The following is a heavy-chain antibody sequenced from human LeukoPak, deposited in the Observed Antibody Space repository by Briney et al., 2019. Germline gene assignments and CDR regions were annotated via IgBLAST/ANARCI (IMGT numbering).Heavy chain of an antibody. Sequence: ASVKVSCKASGYTFTGYYMHWVRQAPGQGLEWMGWINPNSGGTNYAQKFQGRVTMTTDTSTTTAYMDLRSLRSDDTAVYYCARRSRGWDAFDLWGQGTMVTVSS. D-gene: IGHD6-19*01. J-gene: IGHJ3*01. CDR2: INPNSGGT. V-gene: IGHV1-2*02. CDR3: ARRSRGWDAFDL. CDR1: GYTFTGYY.